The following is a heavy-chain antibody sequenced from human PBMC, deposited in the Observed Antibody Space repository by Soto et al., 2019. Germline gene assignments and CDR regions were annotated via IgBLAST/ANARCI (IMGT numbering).Heavy chain of an antibody. CDR3: ARVVVGVPSWFDP. CDR1: GGTFSSYT. D-gene: IGHD3-22*01. Sequence: QVQLVQSGAEVKRPGSSVKVSCKASGGTFSSYTISWVRQAPGRGLEWMGRIIPILGIANYAQKFQGRVTITADKSTSTAYMELSSLRSEDTAVYYCARVVVGVPSWFDPWGQGTLVTVSS. J-gene: IGHJ5*02. CDR2: IIPILGIA. V-gene: IGHV1-69*02.